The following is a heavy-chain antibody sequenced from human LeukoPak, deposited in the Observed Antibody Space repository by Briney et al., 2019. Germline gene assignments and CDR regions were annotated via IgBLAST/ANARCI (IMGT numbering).Heavy chain of an antibody. CDR1: GFTFSSYG. Sequence: GGSLRLSCAASGFTFSSYGMHWVRQAPGKGLEWVAFIRYDGSNKYYADSVKGRLTISRDNSKNTLYLQMNSLRAGDTAVYYCAKEFSLAATPGRAFDIWGQGTMVTVSS. CDR2: IRYDGSNK. J-gene: IGHJ3*02. CDR3: AKEFSLAATPGRAFDI. D-gene: IGHD2-15*01. V-gene: IGHV3-30*02.